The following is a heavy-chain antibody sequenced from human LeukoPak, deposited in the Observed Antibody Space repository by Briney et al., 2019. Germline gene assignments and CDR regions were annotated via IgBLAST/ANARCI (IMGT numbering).Heavy chain of an antibody. J-gene: IGHJ4*02. Sequence: TSETLSLTCTVSGGSISSYYWSWVRQPPGKGLEWIAYISDIGSINYNPSLKSRVTISLDTSKNQFSLKLSSVTAADTAVYYCAGHHPRNTVDFWGQGTLVTVSS. V-gene: IGHV4-59*08. D-gene: IGHD2/OR15-2a*01. CDR2: ISDIGSI. CDR3: AGHHPRNTVDF. CDR1: GGSISSYY.